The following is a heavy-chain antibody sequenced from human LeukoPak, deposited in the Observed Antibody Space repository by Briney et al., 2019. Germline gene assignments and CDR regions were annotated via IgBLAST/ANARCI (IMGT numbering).Heavy chain of an antibody. CDR3: ARIPMTAVTSDVFDI. J-gene: IGHJ3*02. V-gene: IGHV4-59*08. CDR2: IYYTGST. CDR1: GGSLSGYY. Sequence: SETLSLTCTVSGGSLSGYYWSWVRQSPGKELEWIGFIYYTGSTNYKPSLKSRVTISLDMSNNQFSLKMNSVTAADAAVYFCARIPMTAVTSDVFDIWGQGTLVTVSS. D-gene: IGHD4-17*01.